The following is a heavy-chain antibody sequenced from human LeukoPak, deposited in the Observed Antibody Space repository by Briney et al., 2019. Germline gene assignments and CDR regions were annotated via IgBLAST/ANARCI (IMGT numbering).Heavy chain of an antibody. Sequence: SQTLSLTCTVSGGSISSGSYYWSWIRQPAGKGLEWIGRIYTSGSTNYNPSLKSRVTISVDTSKNQFSLKLSSVTAADTAVYYCARVSGSYGYYLDYWGQGTLVTVSS. D-gene: IGHD1-26*01. CDR1: GGSISSGSYY. J-gene: IGHJ4*02. CDR3: ARVSGSYGYYLDY. CDR2: IYTSGST. V-gene: IGHV4-61*02.